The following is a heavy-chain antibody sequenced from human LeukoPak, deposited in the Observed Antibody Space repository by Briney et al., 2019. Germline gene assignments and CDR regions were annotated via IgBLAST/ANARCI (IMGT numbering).Heavy chain of an antibody. Sequence: PGGSLRLSCAASGFTFSSYGMHWVRQAPGKGLEWVAVIRYDGGNKYYADSVKGQFTISRDNSKNTLYLQMNSLRAEDTAVYYCATLISNWNYYGSGSPFDYWGQGTLVTVSS. J-gene: IGHJ4*02. V-gene: IGHV3-30*02. CDR3: ATLISNWNYYGSGSPFDY. CDR2: IRYDGGNK. D-gene: IGHD3-10*01. CDR1: GFTFSSYG.